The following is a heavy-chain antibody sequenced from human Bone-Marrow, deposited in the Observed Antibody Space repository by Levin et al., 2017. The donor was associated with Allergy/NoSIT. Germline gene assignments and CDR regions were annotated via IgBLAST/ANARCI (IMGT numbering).Heavy chain of an antibody. Sequence: AGGSLRLSCAASGFSVSYNYMTWVRQAPGKGLEWVSVIYSGGDTYYAESVKGRFTISRDNSKNTLYLQMNSLRAEDTAVYYCARNIPVTDLGYWGQGTLVTVSS. J-gene: IGHJ4*02. CDR1: GFSVSYNY. CDR3: ARNIPVTDLGY. CDR2: IYSGGDT. V-gene: IGHV3-53*01. D-gene: IGHD2-21*01.